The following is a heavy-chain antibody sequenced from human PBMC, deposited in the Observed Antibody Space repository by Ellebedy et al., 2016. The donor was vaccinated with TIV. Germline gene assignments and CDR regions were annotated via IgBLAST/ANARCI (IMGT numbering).Heavy chain of an antibody. D-gene: IGHD3-3*01. CDR2: IYYSGDA. Sequence: MPSETLSLTCNVSGGSIASGDNYWSWIRQTPGKGLEWIGNIYYSGDAVYSPSLQGRVSISLSRSKNYFSLNLRSVTAADTAVYYCAGEYRTYDFDYWGQGTLVTVSS. CDR1: GGSIASGDNY. V-gene: IGHV4-30-4*01. CDR3: AGEYRTYDFDY. J-gene: IGHJ4*02.